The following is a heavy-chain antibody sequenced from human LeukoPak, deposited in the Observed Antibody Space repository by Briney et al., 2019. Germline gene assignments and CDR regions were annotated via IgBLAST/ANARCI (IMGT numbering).Heavy chain of an antibody. CDR2: IIPIFGTA. V-gene: IGHV1-69*05. J-gene: IGHJ4*02. CDR3: ARDYCSSTSCPGDYYFDY. D-gene: IGHD2-2*01. Sequence: ASVEVSCKASGGTFSSYAISWVRQAPGQGLEWMGGIIPIFGTANYAQKFQGRVTITTDESTSTAYMELSSLRSEDTAVYYCARDYCSSTSCPGDYYFDYWGQGTLVTVSS. CDR1: GGTFSSYA.